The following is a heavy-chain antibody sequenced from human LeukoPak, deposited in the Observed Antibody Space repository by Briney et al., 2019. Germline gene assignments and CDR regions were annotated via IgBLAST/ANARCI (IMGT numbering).Heavy chain of an antibody. CDR3: ARDQRTAGDFDY. J-gene: IGHJ4*02. CDR2: ISSSGKTI. Sequence: PGGSLRLSCAASGFTFSDFEMNWVRQAPGKGLESASYISSSGKTIYYADSVKGRFTISRDNAKNSLYLQMNSLRAEDTAVYYCARDQRTAGDFDYWGQGTLVTVSS. V-gene: IGHV3-48*03. CDR1: GFTFSDFE. D-gene: IGHD6-19*01.